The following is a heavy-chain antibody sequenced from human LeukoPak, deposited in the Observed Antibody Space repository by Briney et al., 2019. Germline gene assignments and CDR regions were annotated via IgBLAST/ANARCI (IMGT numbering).Heavy chain of an antibody. Sequence: SETLSLTCTVSGGSISSGDYYWSWIRQPPGKGLEWIGYIYYSGSTYYNPSLKSRVTISVDTSKNQFSLKLSSVTAADTAVYYCARVNPLYYFDYWGQGTLVTVSS. V-gene: IGHV4-30-4*02. CDR3: ARVNPLYYFDY. CDR1: GGSISSGDYY. CDR2: IYYSGST. J-gene: IGHJ4*02. D-gene: IGHD2-2*01.